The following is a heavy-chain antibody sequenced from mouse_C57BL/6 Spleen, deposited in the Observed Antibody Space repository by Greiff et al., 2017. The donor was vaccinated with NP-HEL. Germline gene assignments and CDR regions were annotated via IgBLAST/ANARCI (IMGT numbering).Heavy chain of an antibody. V-gene: IGHV14-1*01. J-gene: IGHJ2*01. Sequence: EVQLQQSGAELARPGASVKLSCKASGYTFTSYGISWVKQRTGQGLEWIGRIDPEDGDTEYAPKFQGKATMTADTSSNTAYLQLSSLTSEDTAVYYCTTGTGGSSYVYYFDDGGQGTTLTVSS. CDR2: IDPEDGDT. D-gene: IGHD1-1*01. CDR1: GYTFTSYG. CDR3: TTGTGGSSYVYYFDD.